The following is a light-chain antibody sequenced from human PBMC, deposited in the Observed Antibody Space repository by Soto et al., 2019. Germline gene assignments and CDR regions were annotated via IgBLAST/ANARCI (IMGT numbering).Light chain of an antibody. V-gene: IGKV1-27*01. CDR2: AAS. J-gene: IGKJ1*01. CDR3: QKYNSAPRA. Sequence: DIQMTQSPSSLSASVGDRVTSTCRASQGISSYLAWYQQKPGKVPRLLIYAASTLQSGVPSRFSGSGSGTDFTLTISSLQPEDVATYYCQKYNSAPRAFGQGTKVEIK. CDR1: QGISSY.